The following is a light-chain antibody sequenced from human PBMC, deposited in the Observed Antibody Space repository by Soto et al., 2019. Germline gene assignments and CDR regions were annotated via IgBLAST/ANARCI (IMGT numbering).Light chain of an antibody. V-gene: IGLV2-14*01. CDR3: SSRTSSSTHYV. Sequence: QFALTQPASVSGSPGQSITISCTGTISDVGGHNYVSWYQQHPGKAPKLMIYEVSYRPSGVSSRFSGSKSGNTASLTISGLQAEDEAAYYCSSRTSSSTHYVFGTGTKVTVL. CDR1: ISDVGGHNY. CDR2: EVS. J-gene: IGLJ1*01.